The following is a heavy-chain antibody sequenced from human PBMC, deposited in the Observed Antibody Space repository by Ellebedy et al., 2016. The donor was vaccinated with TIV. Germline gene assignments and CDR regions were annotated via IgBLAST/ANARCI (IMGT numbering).Heavy chain of an antibody. J-gene: IGHJ6*02. D-gene: IGHD3-3*01. CDR2: IYSGGST. Sequence: PGGSLRLSCAASGFTFSSYAMSWVRQAPGKGLEWVSVIYSGGSTYYADSVKGRFTISRDNSKNTLYLQMNSLRAKDTAVYYCARGPEAITLFGVVNYYGMDVWGQGTTVTVSS. CDR1: GFTFSSYA. CDR3: ARGPEAITLFGVVNYYGMDV. V-gene: IGHV3-66*01.